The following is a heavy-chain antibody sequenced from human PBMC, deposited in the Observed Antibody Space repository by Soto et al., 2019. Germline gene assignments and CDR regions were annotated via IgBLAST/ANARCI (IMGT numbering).Heavy chain of an antibody. V-gene: IGHV4-39*01. CDR1: GGSISSSSYY. CDR3: ARPISSEYYDYVWGSYRHDAFDI. CDR2: IYYSGST. J-gene: IGHJ3*02. D-gene: IGHD3-16*02. Sequence: SETLSLTCTVSGGSISSSSYYWGWIRQPPGKGLEWIGSIYYSGSTYYNPSLKSRVTISVDTSKNQFSLKLSSVTAADTAVYYCARPISSEYYDYVWGSYRHDAFDIWGQGTMVTVS.